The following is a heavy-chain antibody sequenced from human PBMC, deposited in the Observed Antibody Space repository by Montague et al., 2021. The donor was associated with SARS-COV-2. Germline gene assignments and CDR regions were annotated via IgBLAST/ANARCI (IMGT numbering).Heavy chain of an antibody. V-gene: IGHV4-34*01. J-gene: IGHJ4*02. CDR2: INHRGST. CDR3: ARGRQHINMVVVVVTGGEYYFDF. D-gene: IGHD3-22*01. CDR1: DGPFSDYS. Sequence: SETLSLTCAVYDGPFSDYSWAWIRQPPGKGLERIGEINHRGSTNYNPSLKSRVTISVDTSKNQFSLKMTSVTAADTAVYYCARGRQHINMVVVVVTGGEYYFDFWGQGTLVAVSS.